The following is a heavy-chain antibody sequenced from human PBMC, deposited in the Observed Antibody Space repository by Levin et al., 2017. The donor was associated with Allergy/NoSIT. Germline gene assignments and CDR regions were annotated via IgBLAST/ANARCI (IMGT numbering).Heavy chain of an antibody. D-gene: IGHD5-12*01. V-gene: IGHV3-30-3*01. Sequence: LSLTCAASGFTFSSYAMHWVRQAPGKGLEWVAVISYDGSNKYYADSVKGRFTISRDNSKNTLYLQMNSLRAEDTAVYYCARNSGYDHRNGMDVWGQGTTVTVSS. J-gene: IGHJ6*02. CDR1: GFTFSSYA. CDR2: ISYDGSNK. CDR3: ARNSGYDHRNGMDV.